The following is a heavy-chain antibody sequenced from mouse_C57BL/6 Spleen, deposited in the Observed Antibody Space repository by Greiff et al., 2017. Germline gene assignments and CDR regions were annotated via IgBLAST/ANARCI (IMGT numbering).Heavy chain of an antibody. CDR1: GFTFSNYW. Sequence: DVKLVESGGGLVQPGGSMKLSCVASGFTFSNYWMNWVRQSPEKGLEWVAQIRLKSDNYATHYAESVKGRFTISRDDSKSSVYLQMNNLRAADTGIYYCTGSNYDYAMDYWGQGTSVTVSS. V-gene: IGHV6-3*01. D-gene: IGHD2-5*01. J-gene: IGHJ4*01. CDR3: TGSNYDYAMDY. CDR2: IRLKSDNYAT.